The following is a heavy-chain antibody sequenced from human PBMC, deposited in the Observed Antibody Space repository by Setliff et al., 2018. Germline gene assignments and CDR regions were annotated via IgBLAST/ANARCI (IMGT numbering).Heavy chain of an antibody. CDR1: GGSFSGYF. Sequence: SETLSLTCAVYGGSFSGYFWSWIRQSPGRGLEWIGEINDRGSTHYNPSLKSRVTISVDTSKNQFSLKLTSVTAADTAVYYCARSLGSGSYYGSRPFHSDYWGQGILVTVSS. D-gene: IGHD3-10*01. CDR3: ARSLGSGSYYGSRPFHSDY. CDR2: INDRGST. V-gene: IGHV4-34*01. J-gene: IGHJ4*02.